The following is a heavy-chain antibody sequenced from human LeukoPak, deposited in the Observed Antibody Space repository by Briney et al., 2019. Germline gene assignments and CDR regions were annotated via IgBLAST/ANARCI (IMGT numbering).Heavy chain of an antibody. V-gene: IGHV3-11*01. CDR1: GFTFSDYY. CDR2: ISSSGSTI. D-gene: IGHD5-18*01. J-gene: IGHJ4*02. CDR3: TLSQRGYSSDY. Sequence: SGGSLRLSCAASGFTFSDYYMSWIRQAPGKGLEWVSYISSSGSTIYYADSVKGRFTISRDNAKNSLYLQMNSLRAEDTAVYYCTLSQRGYSSDYWGQGTLVTVSS.